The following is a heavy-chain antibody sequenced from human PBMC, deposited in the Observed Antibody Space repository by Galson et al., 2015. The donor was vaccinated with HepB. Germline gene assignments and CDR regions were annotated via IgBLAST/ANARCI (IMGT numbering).Heavy chain of an antibody. Sequence: SLRLSCAASGFTFSSYSMNWVRQAPGKGLEWVSSISSSSSYIYYADSVKGRFTISRDNAKNSLYLQMNSLRAEDTAVYYCARDPGTFEGQASDYWGQGTPVTVSS. CDR1: GFTFSSYS. J-gene: IGHJ4*02. D-gene: IGHD1-26*01. CDR2: ISSSSSYI. CDR3: ARDPGTFEGQASDY. V-gene: IGHV3-21*01.